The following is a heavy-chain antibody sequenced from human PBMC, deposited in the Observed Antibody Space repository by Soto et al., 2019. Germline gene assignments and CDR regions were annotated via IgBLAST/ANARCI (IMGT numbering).Heavy chain of an antibody. CDR3: ARGDSTDCSNGVCSFFYNHDMDV. V-gene: IGHV1-2*04. J-gene: IGHJ6*02. CDR1: GYSFTDYH. CDR2: INPKSGGT. Sequence: ASVKVSCKVSGYSFTDYHIHWVRQAPGQGLEWLGRINPKSGGTSTAQKFQGWVTMTTDTSISTASMELTRLTSDDTAIYYCARGDSTDCSNGVCSFFYNHDMDVWGQGTTVTVSS. D-gene: IGHD2-8*01.